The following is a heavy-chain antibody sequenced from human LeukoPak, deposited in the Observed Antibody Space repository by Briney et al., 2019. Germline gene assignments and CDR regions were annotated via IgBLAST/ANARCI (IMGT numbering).Heavy chain of an antibody. CDR1: GVSINTQY. V-gene: IGHV4-4*09. Sequence: SETLSLTCTVSGVSINTQYWAWVRQPPGGGLEWIGFIYTSVTTIYNPSLKSRVTMSLDTSKSQFSLKLSSVSAADTAVYFCARHCQYDSLDVWGQGTMVTVSS. CDR3: ARHCQYDSLDV. D-gene: IGHD3-9*01. J-gene: IGHJ3*01. CDR2: IYTSVTT.